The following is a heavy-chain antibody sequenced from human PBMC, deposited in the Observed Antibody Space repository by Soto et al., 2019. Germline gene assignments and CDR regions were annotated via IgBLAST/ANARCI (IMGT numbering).Heavy chain of an antibody. V-gene: IGHV3-30*19. CDR2: TSYDGNNK. CDR3: ARWGTTGGFDL. Sequence: QVQLVESGGGVVQPGTSLRLSCAASGFRFKSFVMHWVRQAPGKGLEWVAFTSYDGNNKDYGDSVKCRFTVSRDNSQNTLHLQMDFLRPEDTALYSCARWGTTGGFDLWGQGTLVSVSS. D-gene: IGHD3-16*01. CDR1: GFRFKSFV. J-gene: IGHJ4*02.